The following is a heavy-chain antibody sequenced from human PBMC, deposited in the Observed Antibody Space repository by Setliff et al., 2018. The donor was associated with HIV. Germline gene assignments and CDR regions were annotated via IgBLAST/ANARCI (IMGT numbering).Heavy chain of an antibody. J-gene: IGHJ4*02. CDR1: GVSITNGTFY. D-gene: IGHD3-22*01. V-gene: IGHV4-61*02. CDR3: ARAASYYDSSGYWAPPKYFDY. Sequence: SETLSLTCTVSGVSITNGTFYWNWIRQPAGKGLEWIGRIAKTGSTNYNPSLKSRLTISMDTSKNQFSLKLNSVTAADTAVYYCARAASYYDSSGYWAPPKYFDYWGQGTLVTVSS. CDR2: IAKTGST.